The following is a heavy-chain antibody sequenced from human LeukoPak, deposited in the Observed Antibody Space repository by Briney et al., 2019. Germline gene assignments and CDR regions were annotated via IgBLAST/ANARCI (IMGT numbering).Heavy chain of an antibody. J-gene: IGHJ3*02. CDR1: GFTFSNYG. CDR2: ILNDGINK. Sequence: GGSLRLSCAASGFTFSNYGMHWVRQAPGKGLEWVAVILNDGINKNYADSVKGRFTISRDNSKNTLYLQMNSLRAEDSAVYYCARDLSHTFYIWGQGTMVTVSS. V-gene: IGHV3-33*08. CDR3: ARDLSHTFYI.